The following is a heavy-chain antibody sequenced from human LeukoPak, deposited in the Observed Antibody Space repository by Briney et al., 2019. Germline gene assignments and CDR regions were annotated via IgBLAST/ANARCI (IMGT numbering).Heavy chain of an antibody. V-gene: IGHV1-2*02. J-gene: IGHJ4*02. CDR3: ARDPQWLVAFDY. CDR2: INPNSGGT. CDR1: GYTFTGYY. Sequence: ASVKVSCKASGYTFTGYYMHWVRQAPGQGLEWMGWINPNSGGTNYAQKFQGRVTMTRDTSISTAYMELSRLRSDDTAVYYCARDPQWLVAFDYWGQGTLVTVSS. D-gene: IGHD6-19*01.